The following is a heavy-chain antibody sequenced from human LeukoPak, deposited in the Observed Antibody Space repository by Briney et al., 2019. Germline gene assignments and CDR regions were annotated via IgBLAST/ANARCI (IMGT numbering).Heavy chain of an antibody. Sequence: RTSETLSLTCTVSGGSISSSSYYWGWIRRPPGKGLEWIGTIYYSGSTYYNPSLKSRVTISVDTSKNQFSLKLSSVTAADTAVYYCARVSRVWNPGWYFDLWGRGTLVTVSS. J-gene: IGHJ2*01. V-gene: IGHV4-39*07. D-gene: IGHD1-1*01. CDR1: GGSISSSSYY. CDR3: ARVSRVWNPGWYFDL. CDR2: IYYSGST.